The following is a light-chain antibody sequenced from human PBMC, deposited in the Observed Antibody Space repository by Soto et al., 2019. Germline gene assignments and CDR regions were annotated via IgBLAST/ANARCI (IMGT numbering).Light chain of an antibody. J-gene: IGLJ1*01. V-gene: IGLV1-40*01. Sequence: QSVLTQPPSVSGAPGQRVTISCTGSNSNIGAGYDVHWYQLLPGTAPKLLIYGNINRPSGVPDRFSGSKSGTSASLAITGLQAEDEADYYCQSYDSGLSGYVFGTGTKLTVL. CDR3: QSYDSGLSGYV. CDR2: GNI. CDR1: NSNIGAGYD.